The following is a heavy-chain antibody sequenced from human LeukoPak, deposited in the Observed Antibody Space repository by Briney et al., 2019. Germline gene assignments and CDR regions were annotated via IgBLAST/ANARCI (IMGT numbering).Heavy chain of an antibody. CDR1: GYSFTNYW. V-gene: IGHV5-51*01. CDR2: IYPGDSDT. CDR3: ARRGEAAEWFDP. J-gene: IGHJ5*02. D-gene: IGHD6-13*01. Sequence: ESLKISCKGSGYSFTNYWIAWVRQMPGKGLEWMGIIYPGDSDTRYSPSFQGQVTISADKSINTAYLQWRSLKASDTAIYYCARRGEAAEWFDPWGQGTLVTVSS.